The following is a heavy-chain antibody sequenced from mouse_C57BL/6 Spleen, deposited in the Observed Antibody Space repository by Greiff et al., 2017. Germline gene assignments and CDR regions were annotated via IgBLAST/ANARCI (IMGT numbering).Heavy chain of an antibody. J-gene: IGHJ4*01. CDR2: IYPGDGDT. Sequence: QVQLQQSGPELVKPGASVKISCKASGYAFSSSWMNWVKQRPGKGLEWIGRIYPGDGDTNYNGKFKGKATLTADKSSSTAYMQLSSLTSEDSAVYFCAKGEIYYDYDYAMDYWGQGTSVTVSS. CDR3: AKGEIYYDYDYAMDY. CDR1: GYAFSSSW. D-gene: IGHD2-4*01. V-gene: IGHV1-82*01.